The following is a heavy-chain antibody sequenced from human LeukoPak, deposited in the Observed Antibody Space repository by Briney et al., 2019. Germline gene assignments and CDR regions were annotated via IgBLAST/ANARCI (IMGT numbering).Heavy chain of an antibody. Sequence: PGGSLRLSCAASGFTVSSNYMSWVRQAPGKGLEWVANIKQDGSEKYYVDSVKGRFTISRDNAKNSLFLQMNSLRAEDTAFYYCARHDFWSGFKGGDYWGQGTLVTVSS. D-gene: IGHD3-3*01. CDR2: IKQDGSEK. J-gene: IGHJ4*02. CDR1: GFTVSSNY. V-gene: IGHV3-7*03. CDR3: ARHDFWSGFKGGDY.